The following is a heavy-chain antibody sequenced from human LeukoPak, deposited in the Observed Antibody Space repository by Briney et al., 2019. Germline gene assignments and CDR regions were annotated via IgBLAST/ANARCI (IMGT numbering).Heavy chain of an antibody. CDR2: ISSGSSTI. J-gene: IGHJ3*02. D-gene: IGHD4-17*01. CDR1: GFTFSTFT. CDR3: ARKTTDFAFDI. V-gene: IGHV3-48*01. Sequence: PGGSLRLSCAASGFTFSTFTRNWVRQAPGKGLEWISYISSGSSTIYYADSVKGRFTISRDNAKNSLYLQMNSLRAEDTAVYYCARKTTDFAFDIWGQGTLVTVSS.